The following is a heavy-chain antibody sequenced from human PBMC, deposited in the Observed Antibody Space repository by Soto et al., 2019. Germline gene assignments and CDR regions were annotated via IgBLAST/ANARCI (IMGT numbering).Heavy chain of an antibody. D-gene: IGHD3-22*01. J-gene: IGHJ5*02. CDR1: GRTFSTYT. CDR2: IIPLFGTA. CDR3: ARSQDSSGYWNNCFDP. V-gene: IGHV1-69*01. Sequence: QVQLVQSGTEVKKPGSSVKVSCKASGRTFSTYTMTWVRQAPGQGLEWMGGIIPLFGTANYAQKFQGRVTITADESTSTVYMELSSLRSEDTAVYYCARSQDSSGYWNNCFDPWGQGTLVTVSS.